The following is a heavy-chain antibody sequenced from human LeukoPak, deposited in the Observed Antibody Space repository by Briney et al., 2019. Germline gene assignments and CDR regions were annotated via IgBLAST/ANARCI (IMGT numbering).Heavy chain of an antibody. J-gene: IGHJ3*02. CDR3: AKGSMVRGVIADAFDI. CDR1: GFTFSSYA. Sequence: GGSLRLSCAASGFTFSSYAMHWVRQAPGKGLEWVAVMSYDGSNKYYADSVKGRFTISRDNSKNTLYLQMNSLRAEDMALYYCAKGSMVRGVIADAFDIWGQGTMVTVSS. V-gene: IGHV3-30-3*01. D-gene: IGHD3-10*01. CDR2: MSYDGSNK.